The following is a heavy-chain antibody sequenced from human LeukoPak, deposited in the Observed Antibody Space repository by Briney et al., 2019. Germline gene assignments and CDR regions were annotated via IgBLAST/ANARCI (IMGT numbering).Heavy chain of an antibody. CDR3: ARHGYSSGWFVY. CDR1: LGSISHYY. J-gene: IGHJ4*02. CDR2: IYYSGST. Sequence: SETLSLTCTVSLGSISHYYWSWMRQPPGKGLEWIGYIYYSGSTNYNSSLKSRVTISVHTSKNQFSLKLSSVTAADTAVYYCARHGYSSGWFVYWGEGTLVTLSS. D-gene: IGHD6-19*01. V-gene: IGHV4-59*08.